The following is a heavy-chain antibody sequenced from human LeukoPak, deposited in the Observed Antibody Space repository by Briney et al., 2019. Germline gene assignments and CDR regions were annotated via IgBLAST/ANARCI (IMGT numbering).Heavy chain of an antibody. CDR2: ISWNSGSI. CDR1: GFTFDDYA. J-gene: IGHJ6*03. V-gene: IGHV3-9*01. D-gene: IGHD3-3*01. CDR3: AKDSYYDFWSGYYMDV. Sequence: GRSLRLSCAASGFTFDDYAMHWVRQAPGKGLEWVSGISWNSGSIGYAASVKGRFTISRDNAKNSLYLQMYSLRAEDTALYYCAKDSYYDFWSGYYMDVWGKGTTVTVSS.